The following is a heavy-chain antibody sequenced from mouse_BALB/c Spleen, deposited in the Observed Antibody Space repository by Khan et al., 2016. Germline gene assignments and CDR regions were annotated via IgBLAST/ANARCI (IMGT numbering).Heavy chain of an antibody. Sequence: QIQLVQSGPELKKPGETVKISCKASGYTFTHYGIHWVKRAPGQGLKWIGRMNTYTGEPTYGDDFKGRVAFSLDTSASTAYLLINNLNNDYMSTYCCASEWDYKFDYWGHGTTLTVSS. CDR2: MNTYTGEP. CDR1: GYTFTHYG. D-gene: IGHD2-13*01. V-gene: IGHV9-1*02. J-gene: IGHJ2*01. CDR3: ASEWDYKFDY.